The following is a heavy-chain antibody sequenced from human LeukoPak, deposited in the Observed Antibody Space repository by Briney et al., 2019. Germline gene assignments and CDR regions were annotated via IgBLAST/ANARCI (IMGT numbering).Heavy chain of an antibody. D-gene: IGHD4-23*01. CDR1: GGSISSYY. J-gene: IGHJ4*02. CDR2: ISYSGST. CDR3: ARDYGGKFDY. V-gene: IGHV4-59*01. Sequence: PSETLSLTCTVSGGSISSYYWSWIRQPPGKGLEWIGYISYSGSTKYNPSLKSRVTISVDTSKNQFSLKLSSVTAADTAVYYCARDYGGKFDYWGQGTLATVSS.